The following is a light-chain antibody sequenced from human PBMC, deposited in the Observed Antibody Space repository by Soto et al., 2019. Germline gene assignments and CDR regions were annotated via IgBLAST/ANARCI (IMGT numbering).Light chain of an antibody. CDR2: AAS. CDR1: QSISSY. J-gene: IGKJ3*01. V-gene: IGKV1-39*01. Sequence: IQMTQSPASLSASVGDRVTITGRASQSISSYLNWYQQKPGKAPKLLIYAASSLQSGVPSRFSGSGSGTDFTLTISSLQPEDFATYYGQQSYSTPITFGQGTKVDIK. CDR3: QQSYSTPIT.